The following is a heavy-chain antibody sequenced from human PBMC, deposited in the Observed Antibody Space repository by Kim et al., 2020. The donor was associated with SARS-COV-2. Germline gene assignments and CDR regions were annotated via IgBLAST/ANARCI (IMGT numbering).Heavy chain of an antibody. V-gene: IGHV3-74*01. Sequence: IITTYADSVKGRFTISRDYAKNTLYLEMNSLRAEDSSMYYCARGALNAFDIWGQGTMVTVSS. J-gene: IGHJ3*02. CDR2: IIT. CDR3: ARGALNAFDI.